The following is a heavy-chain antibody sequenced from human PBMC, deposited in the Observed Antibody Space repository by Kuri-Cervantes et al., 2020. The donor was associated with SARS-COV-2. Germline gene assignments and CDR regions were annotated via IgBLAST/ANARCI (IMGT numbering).Heavy chain of an antibody. V-gene: IGHV4-59*01. CDR3: ARREYWYFDL. D-gene: IGHD1-26*01. CDR1: GGSISSYY. CDR2: IYYSGST. Sequence: SETLSLTCTVSGGSISSYYWSWIRQPPGKGLEWIGYIYYSGSTNYNPSLKSRVTISVDTSKNQFSLKLSSVTAADTVVYYCARREYWYFDLWGRGTLVTVSS. J-gene: IGHJ2*01.